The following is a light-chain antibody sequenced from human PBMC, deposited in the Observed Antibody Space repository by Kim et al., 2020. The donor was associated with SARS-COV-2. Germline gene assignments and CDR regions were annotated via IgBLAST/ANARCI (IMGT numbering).Light chain of an antibody. CDR3: QVWDTTSDHWV. CDR2: YDD. V-gene: IGLV3-21*04. Sequence: XGKTANSTCGGTNIGDKSVNWYRQKPGQAPVLVIYYDDDRPSGIRELFSGSNSGNTATLTISRVEAGDEADFYCQVWDTTSDHWVFGGGTQLTVL. J-gene: IGLJ3*02. CDR1: NIGDKS.